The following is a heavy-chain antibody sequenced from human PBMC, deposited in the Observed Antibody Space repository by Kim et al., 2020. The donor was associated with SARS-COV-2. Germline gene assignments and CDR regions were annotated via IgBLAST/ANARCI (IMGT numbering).Heavy chain of an antibody. V-gene: IGHV3-23*01. CDR2: IGINGGNT. Sequence: GGSLRLSCEASGFTFTSYAMTWVRQAPGKGLERVASIGINGGNTYYADSVKGRFTISRDNSRDTLFLHMNSLRAEDTAVYYCTKRTSGAWPFDYWGQGTLVTVSS. CDR3: TKRTSGAWPFDY. CDR1: GFTFTSYA. D-gene: IGHD2-2*01. J-gene: IGHJ4*02.